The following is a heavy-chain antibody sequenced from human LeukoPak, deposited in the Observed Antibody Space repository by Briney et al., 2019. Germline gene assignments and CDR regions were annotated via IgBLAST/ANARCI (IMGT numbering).Heavy chain of an antibody. D-gene: IGHD3-22*01. Sequence: GASVKVSCKASGYTFSNYFMHWVRQAPGQGLEWMGIINPSGGGTSYAQKFQGRVTMTRDTSTSTVYMELSRLRSEDTAVYYCARDPGYYDSSGYYVPYDFDYWGQGTLVTVSS. CDR1: GYTFSNYF. V-gene: IGHV1-46*01. CDR3: ARDPGYYDSSGYYVPYDFDY. J-gene: IGHJ4*02. CDR2: INPSGGGT.